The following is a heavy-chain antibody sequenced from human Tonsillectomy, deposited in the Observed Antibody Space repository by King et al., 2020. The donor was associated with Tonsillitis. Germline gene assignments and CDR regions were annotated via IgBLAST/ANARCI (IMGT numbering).Heavy chain of an antibody. Sequence: VQLVESGGGLVQPGGSLRLSCAGSGFTFTKYAMSWVRQAPGKGLDWVSVVIGSVGSPYYAASVKGRFTISRDNSMNTLYLQMNSLKAEDTAVYYFAIAWGSGSYYNPFDYWGQGTLVTVSS. V-gene: IGHV3-23*04. J-gene: IGHJ4*02. D-gene: IGHD3-10*01. CDR1: GFTFTKYA. CDR3: AIAWGSGSYYNPFDY. CDR2: VIGSVGSP.